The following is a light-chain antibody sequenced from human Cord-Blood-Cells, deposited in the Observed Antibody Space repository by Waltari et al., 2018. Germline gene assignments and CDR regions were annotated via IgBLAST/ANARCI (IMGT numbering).Light chain of an antibody. CDR1: SSDVGGYNY. CDR2: DVS. Sequence: QPASVSGSPGQSITISCTGTSSDVGGYNYVSWYQQHPGKAPKLMIYDVSNRPSGVSNRFSGSKSGNTASLTISGLQAEDEADYYCSSYTSSSPYVFGTGTKVTVL. J-gene: IGLJ1*01. CDR3: SSYTSSSPYV. V-gene: IGLV2-14*01.